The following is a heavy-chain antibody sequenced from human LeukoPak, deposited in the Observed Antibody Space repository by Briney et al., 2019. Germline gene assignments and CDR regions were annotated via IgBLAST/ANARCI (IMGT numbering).Heavy chain of an antibody. Sequence: SVKVSCKASGGTFSSYAISWVRQAPGQGLGWMGGIIPIFGTANYAQKFQGRVTITADKSTSTAYMELSSLRSEDTAVYYCARTGSSSSSWYGQFDYWGQGTLVTVSS. CDR3: ARTGSSSSSWYGQFDY. J-gene: IGHJ4*02. V-gene: IGHV1-69*06. CDR1: GGTFSSYA. CDR2: IIPIFGTA. D-gene: IGHD6-13*01.